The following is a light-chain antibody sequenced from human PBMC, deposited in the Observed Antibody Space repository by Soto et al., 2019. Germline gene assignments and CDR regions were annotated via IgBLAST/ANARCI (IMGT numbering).Light chain of an antibody. V-gene: IGLV2-14*01. CDR3: SAYTARRTLV. CDR1: MRDVGAYNL. CDR2: EVR. J-gene: IGLJ3*02. Sequence: QSALTQPASVSGSAGQSITISCSGTMRDVGAYNLVSWYQQHPGTAPKLIIYEVRNRPSGISSRFSGSRSGNTASLTISGLQPEDEGDYYCSAYTARRTLVVGGGTK.